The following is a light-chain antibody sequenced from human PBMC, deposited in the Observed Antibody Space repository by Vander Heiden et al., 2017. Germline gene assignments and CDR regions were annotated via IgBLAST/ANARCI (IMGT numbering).Light chain of an antibody. V-gene: IGKV4-1*01. CDR1: QSVLDSSNNKSY. Sequence: DLVITPSPDSLAGSTAETATINCKYSQSVLDSSNNKSYLAWYQQKPGQPPKLLIYWASTRETGVPARFSGSGSGTDFTLTISSLQAEDVAVYYCQQDDSTPLTFGQGTKVEIK. J-gene: IGKJ1*01. CDR2: WAS. CDR3: QQDDSTPLT.